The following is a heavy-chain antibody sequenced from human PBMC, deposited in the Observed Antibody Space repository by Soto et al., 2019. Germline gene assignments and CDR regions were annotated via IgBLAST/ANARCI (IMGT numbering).Heavy chain of an antibody. V-gene: IGHV1-46*03. D-gene: IGHD2-15*01. J-gene: IGHJ6*03. CDR2: INPSGGST. CDR3: ARDRCSGGSCYPIYYYYYMDV. CDR1: GYPFTSYY. Sequence: ASVKVSCKASGYPFTSYYMHWVRQAPGQGLEWMGIINPSGGSTSYAQKFQGRVTMTRDTSTSTVYMELSSLRSEDTAVYYCARDRCSGGSCYPIYYYYYMDVWGKGTTVTVSS.